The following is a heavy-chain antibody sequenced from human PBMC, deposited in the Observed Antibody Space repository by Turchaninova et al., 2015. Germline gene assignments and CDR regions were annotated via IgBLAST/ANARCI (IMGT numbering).Heavy chain of an antibody. J-gene: IGHJ4*02. D-gene: IGHD2-2*01. CDR1: GFTLSSYT. Sequence: GGSLRLSCAASGFTLSSYTMTWGRQGPAKGLEGVLTVSGSGLTTHHAESIRGRFTFSRDDSKSTLYLQISRLRAEDSAVYYCAKASGKFCSSTSCFFTNWGQGTLVTVSS. V-gene: IGHV3-23*01. CDR3: AKASGKFCSSTSCFFTN. CDR2: VSGSGLTT.